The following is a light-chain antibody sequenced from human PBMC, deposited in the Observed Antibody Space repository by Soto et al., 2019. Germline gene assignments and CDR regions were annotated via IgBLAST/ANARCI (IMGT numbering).Light chain of an antibody. CDR1: QSINRY. Sequence: DIQMTQSPSSLSASVGDRVTITCRASQSINRYLHWYQQKQGKAPKLLIYASSSLQSGVPSRFSGSGSGTDFNITISSMQPEGFATYYCQPRYTIPVSFGGGTKVESK. V-gene: IGKV1-39*01. CDR3: QPRYTIPVS. J-gene: IGKJ4*01. CDR2: ASS.